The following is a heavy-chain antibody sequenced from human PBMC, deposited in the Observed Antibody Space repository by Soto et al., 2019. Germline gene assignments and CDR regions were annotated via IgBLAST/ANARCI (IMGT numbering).Heavy chain of an antibody. CDR2: ISGSGGST. J-gene: IGHJ4*02. V-gene: IGHV3-23*01. D-gene: IGHD3-10*01. CDR1: GFTFSSYA. Sequence: EVQLLESGGGLVQPGGSLRLSCAASGFTFSSYAMSWVRQAPGKGLEWVSAISGSGGSTYYADSVKGRITISRDNSKNSLYLQMNSLRAEDTAVYYCAKDRKGFYGSGSSLYYWGQGTLVTVSS. CDR3: AKDRKGFYGSGSSLYY.